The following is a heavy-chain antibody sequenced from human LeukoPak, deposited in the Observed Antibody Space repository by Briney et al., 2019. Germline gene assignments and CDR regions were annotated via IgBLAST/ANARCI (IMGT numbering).Heavy chain of an antibody. V-gene: IGHV4-30-4*08. D-gene: IGHD3-3*01. CDR3: ARVSLLGDFWSGSPGWFDP. Sequence: SQTLSLTCTVSGGSISSGDYYWSWIRQPPGKGLEWIGYIYYSGSTYYNPSLKSRVTISVDTSKNQFSLKLSSVTAADTAVYYCARVSLLGDFWSGSPGWFDPWGQGTLVTVSS. CDR2: IYYSGST. CDR1: GGSISSGDYY. J-gene: IGHJ5*02.